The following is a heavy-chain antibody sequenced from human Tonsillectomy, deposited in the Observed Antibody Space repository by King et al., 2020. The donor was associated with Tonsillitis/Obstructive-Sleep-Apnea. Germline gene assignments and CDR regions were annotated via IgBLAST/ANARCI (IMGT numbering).Heavy chain of an antibody. CDR3: SRGGYDFWTGYPGFGYYYGMDV. Sequence: VQLVESGGGLVQPGGSLRLSCAASGFTFTSYAMHWVRQAPGKGLEYVSAISNDGRSTFYADSVKDRFNISRDNSKNTLYLQMGGLRADDMAVYYCSRGGYDFWTGYPGFGYYYGMDVWGQGTTVTVSS. CDR1: GFTFTSYA. D-gene: IGHD3-3*01. J-gene: IGHJ6*02. CDR2: ISNDGRST. V-gene: IGHV3-64*07.